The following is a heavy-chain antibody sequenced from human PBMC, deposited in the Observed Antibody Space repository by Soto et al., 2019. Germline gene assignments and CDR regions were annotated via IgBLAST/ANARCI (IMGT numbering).Heavy chain of an antibody. CDR3: AHRSTSGGDYYFDY. Sequence: SGPTLVNPTQTLTLTCTFSGFSLSTSGVGVGWIRQPPGKALEWLALIYWNDDKRYSPSLKRRLTITKDTSKNQVVLKMTNMDPVDTATYCCAHRSTSGGDYYFDYWGQGTLVTVSS. CDR1: GFSLSTSGVG. V-gene: IGHV2-5*01. CDR2: IYWNDDK. J-gene: IGHJ4*02. D-gene: IGHD2-21*02.